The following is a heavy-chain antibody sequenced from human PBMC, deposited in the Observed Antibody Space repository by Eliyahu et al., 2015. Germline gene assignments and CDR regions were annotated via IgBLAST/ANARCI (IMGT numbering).Heavy chain of an antibody. Sequence: QVQLVQSGAEVKKPGASVKVSCKASGYTFTGYXRHWVRQAPGQGLEWMGWINPNSGGTNYXQKFQGWVTMTRDTSISTAYMELSRLRSDDTAVYYCARDSTFGSSWYGGDAFDIWGQGTMVTVSS. CDR1: GYTFTGYX. CDR3: ARDSTFGSSWYGGDAFDI. D-gene: IGHD6-13*01. V-gene: IGHV1-2*04. J-gene: IGHJ3*02. CDR2: INPNSGGT.